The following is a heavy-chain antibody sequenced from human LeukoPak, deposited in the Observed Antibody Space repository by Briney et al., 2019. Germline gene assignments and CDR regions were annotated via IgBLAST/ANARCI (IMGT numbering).Heavy chain of an antibody. Sequence: GASVKVSCKASGYTFTSYDINWVRQATGQGLEWMGWINPNSGGTNYAQKFQGRVTMTRDTSISTAYMELSRLRSDDTAVYYCARDLEVTGKDDYWGQGTLVTVSS. V-gene: IGHV1-2*02. CDR2: INPNSGGT. CDR1: GYTFTSYD. CDR3: ARDLEVTGKDDY. J-gene: IGHJ4*02.